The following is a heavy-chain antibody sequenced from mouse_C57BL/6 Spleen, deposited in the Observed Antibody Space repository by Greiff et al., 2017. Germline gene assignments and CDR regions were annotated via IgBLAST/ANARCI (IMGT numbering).Heavy chain of an antibody. Sequence: VQLQQSGPELVKPGASVKISCKASGYSFTGYYMNWVKQSPEKSLEWIGEINPSTGGTTYNQKFKAKATLTVDKSSSTAYMQLKSLTSEDSAVYYCARSSGYSNVAWFAYWGQGTLVTVSA. J-gene: IGHJ3*01. CDR2: INPSTGGT. CDR3: ARSSGYSNVAWFAY. V-gene: IGHV1-42*01. D-gene: IGHD2-5*01. CDR1: GYSFTGYY.